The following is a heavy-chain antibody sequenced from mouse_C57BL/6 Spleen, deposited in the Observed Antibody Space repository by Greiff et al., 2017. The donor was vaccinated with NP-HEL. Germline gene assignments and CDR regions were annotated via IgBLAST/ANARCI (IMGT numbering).Heavy chain of an antibody. CDR3: AREGTGRSDY. CDR1: GFTFSDYG. V-gene: IGHV5-17*01. Sequence: EVMLVESGGGLVKPGGSLKLSCAASGFTFSDYGMHWVRQAPEKGLEWVAYISSGSSTIYYADTVKGRFTISRDNAKNTLFLQMTSLRSEDTAMYYCAREGTGRSDYWGQGTTLTVSS. J-gene: IGHJ2*01. D-gene: IGHD4-1*01. CDR2: ISSGSSTI.